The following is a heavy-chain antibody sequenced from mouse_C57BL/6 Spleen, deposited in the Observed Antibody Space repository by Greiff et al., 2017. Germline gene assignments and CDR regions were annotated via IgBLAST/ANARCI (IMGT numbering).Heavy chain of an antibody. CDR3: ARVLPNPYYYAMDY. CDR2: IDPNSGGT. Sequence: QVQLQQPGAELVKPGASVKLSCKASGYTFTSYWMHWVKQRPGRGLEWIGRIDPNSGGTKYNEKFKSKATLTLDKPSSTAYMQLSSLTSEDSAVYYCARVLPNPYYYAMDYWGQGTSVTVSS. CDR1: GYTFTSYW. D-gene: IGHD5-5*01. V-gene: IGHV1-72*01. J-gene: IGHJ4*01.